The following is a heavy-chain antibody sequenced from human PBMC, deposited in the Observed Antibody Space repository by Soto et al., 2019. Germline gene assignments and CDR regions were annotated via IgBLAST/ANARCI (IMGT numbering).Heavy chain of an antibody. CDR1: GGTFSSYG. D-gene: IGHD5-12*01. CDR3: ARGGVAIIGYCMDV. CDR2: IIPLFGNT. J-gene: IGHJ6*03. V-gene: IGHV1-69*06. Sequence: QVQLVQSGAEVKKPGSSVKVSCKASGGTFSSYGINWVRQAPGQGLEWMVGIIPLFGNTYYAGWVECRVTISADRSANKAYVGLSGLRSEDAALYYCARGGVAIIGYCMDVCGEGTTVSVSS.